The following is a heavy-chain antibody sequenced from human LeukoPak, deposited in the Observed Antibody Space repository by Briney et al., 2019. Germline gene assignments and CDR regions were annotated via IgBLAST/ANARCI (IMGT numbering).Heavy chain of an antibody. CDR1: GFTFSDYY. Sequence: GGSLRLSCAASGFTFSDYYMSWIRQAPGKGLEWVAYISSSGSTIYYADSVKGRFTISRDNAKNSLYLQMNSLRAEDTAVYYCARDRTMTGRWLLYAFDIWGQGTMVTVSS. J-gene: IGHJ3*02. D-gene: IGHD5-24*01. CDR2: ISSSGSTI. CDR3: ARDRTMTGRWLLYAFDI. V-gene: IGHV3-11*01.